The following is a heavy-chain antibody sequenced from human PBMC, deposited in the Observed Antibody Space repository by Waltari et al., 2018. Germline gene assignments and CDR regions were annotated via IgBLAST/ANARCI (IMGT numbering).Heavy chain of an antibody. CDR1: VFSFSDYW. Sequence: EVRLVESGGGLVQPGGSMRLSCVTSVFSFSDYWMSWVRQAPGKGLEWVAHIKQGGSEKFYVDSVKGRFTISRDDADNSLFLQMDSLRADDTAVYYCARGGKDGSWDYWGQGTLVPVSP. D-gene: IGHD3-10*01. J-gene: IGHJ4*02. V-gene: IGHV3-7*01. CDR3: ARGGKDGSWDY. CDR2: IKQGGSEK.